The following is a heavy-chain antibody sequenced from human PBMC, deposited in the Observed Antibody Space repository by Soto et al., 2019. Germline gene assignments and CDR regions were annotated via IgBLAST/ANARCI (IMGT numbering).Heavy chain of an antibody. CDR3: ARDQSGDYYYYGMDV. CDR2: ISYDGSNK. CDR1: GFTFSSYA. Sequence: GGSLRLSCAASGFTFSSYAMHWVRQAPGKGLEWVAVISYDGSNKYYADSVKGRFTISRDNSKNTLYLQMNSLRAEDTAVYYCARDQSGDYYYYGMDVWGQGTTVTASS. J-gene: IGHJ6*02. V-gene: IGHV3-30-3*01.